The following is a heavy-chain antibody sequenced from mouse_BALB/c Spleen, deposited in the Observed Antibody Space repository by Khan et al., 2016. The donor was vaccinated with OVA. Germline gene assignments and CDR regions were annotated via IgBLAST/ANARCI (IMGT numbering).Heavy chain of an antibody. CDR1: GFSLTSYG. CDR3: AKLGTANYYAMDY. D-gene: IGHD1-2*01. Sequence: QVQLKESGPGLVAPSQSLSITCTVSGFSLTSYGVNWVRQRPGKGLEWLGVIWGGGSNNYHTTLMSRLSIRTDNYQSKAFLTLSRLQTDDTATYYCAKLGTANYYAMDYWGQGTSVTVSS. CDR2: IWGGGSN. J-gene: IGHJ4*01. V-gene: IGHV2-3*01.